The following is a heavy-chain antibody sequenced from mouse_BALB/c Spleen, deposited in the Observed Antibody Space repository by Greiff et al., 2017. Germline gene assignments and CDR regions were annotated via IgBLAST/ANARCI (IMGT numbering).Heavy chain of an antibody. CDR3: ARDHGFYAMDY. J-gene: IGHJ4*01. CDR2: IWAGGST. Sequence: VKLQESGPGLVAPSQSLSITCTVSGFSLTSYGVHWVRQPPGKGLEWLGVIWAGGSTNYNSALMSRLSISKDNSKSQVFLKMNSLQTDDTAMYYCARDHGFYAMDYWGQGTSVTVSS. CDR1: GFSLTSYG. V-gene: IGHV2-9*02.